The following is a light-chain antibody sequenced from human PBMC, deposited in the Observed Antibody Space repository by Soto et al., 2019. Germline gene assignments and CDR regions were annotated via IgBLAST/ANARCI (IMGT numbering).Light chain of an antibody. V-gene: IGLV2-14*01. CDR1: SSDVGGYNY. CDR3: SSYTSRSTPFYV. Sequence: QSVLTQPASVSGSPGQSITISCTGTSSDVGGYNYVSWYQQHPGKAPKLMIYDVSNRPSGVSNRFSGSKSGNTASLTISGLQVEDDADYYCSSYTSRSTPFYVFGTGTKVTVL. J-gene: IGLJ1*01. CDR2: DVS.